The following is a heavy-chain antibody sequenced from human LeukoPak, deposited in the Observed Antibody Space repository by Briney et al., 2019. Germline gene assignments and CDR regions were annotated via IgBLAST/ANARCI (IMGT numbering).Heavy chain of an antibody. CDR2: ISAYNGNT. V-gene: IGHV1-18*01. J-gene: IGHJ5*02. CDR3: ARRKAAARGVWFDP. CDR1: GYTFTSYG. Sequence: ASVKVSCKASGYTFTSYGISWVRQAPGQGLEWMGWISAYNGNTNYAQKLQGRVTITRNTSISTAYMELSSLRSEDTAVYYCARRKAAARGVWFDPWGQGTLVTVSS. D-gene: IGHD6-13*01.